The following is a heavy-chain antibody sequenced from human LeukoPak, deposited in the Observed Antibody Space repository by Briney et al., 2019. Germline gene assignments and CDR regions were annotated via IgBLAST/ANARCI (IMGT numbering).Heavy chain of an antibody. Sequence: TPSETLSLTCTVSGGSISSSSCYWGWIRQPPGKGLEWIGSIYYSGSTYYNPSLKSRVTISVDTSKNQFSLKLSSVTAADTAVYYCARQDDGSGSPYFDYWGQGTLVTVSS. V-gene: IGHV4-39*01. D-gene: IGHD3-10*01. J-gene: IGHJ4*02. CDR2: IYYSGST. CDR3: ARQDDGSGSPYFDY. CDR1: GGSISSSSCY.